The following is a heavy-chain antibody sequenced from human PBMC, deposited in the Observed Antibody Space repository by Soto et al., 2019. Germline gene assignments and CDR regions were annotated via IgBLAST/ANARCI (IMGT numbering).Heavy chain of an antibody. CDR2: IDHGGSS. V-gene: IGHV4-34*01. CDR1: GESFSGHY. J-gene: IGHJ3*01. CDR3: ARGRYCSATTCIRVFDV. D-gene: IGHD2-2*01. Sequence: PSETLSLTCAVYGESFSGHYWTWIRQPPGKGLEWIGEIDHGGSSTYNPSLKSRVAMSVDTSKNQVSLRVTSVTAADTAVYYCARGRYCSATTCIRVFDVWGQGNMVTVSS.